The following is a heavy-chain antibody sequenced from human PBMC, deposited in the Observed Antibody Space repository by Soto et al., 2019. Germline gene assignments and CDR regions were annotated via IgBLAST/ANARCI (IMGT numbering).Heavy chain of an antibody. CDR3: ARGYEPAAMYAFDI. V-gene: IGHV4-34*01. J-gene: IGHJ3*02. CDR1: GGSFSGYY. Sequence: SETLSLTCAVYGGSFSGYYWSWIRQPPGKGLEWIGEINHSGSTNYNPSLKSRVTISVDTSKNQFSLKLSSVTAADTAVYYCARGYEPAAMYAFDIWGQGTMVTVSS. CDR2: INHSGST. D-gene: IGHD2-2*01.